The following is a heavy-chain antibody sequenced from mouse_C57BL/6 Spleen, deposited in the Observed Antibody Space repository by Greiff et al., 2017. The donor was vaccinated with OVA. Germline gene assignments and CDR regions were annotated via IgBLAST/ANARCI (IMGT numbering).Heavy chain of an antibody. CDR1: GYTFTSYW. Sequence: QVQLQQPGAELVKPGASVKVSCKASGYTFTSYWMHWVKQRPGKGLEWIGQIYPGDGDTNYNGKFKGKATLTADKSSSTAYMQLSSLTSEDSAVYFCARLYYGSSYYAMDYWGQGTSVTVSS. D-gene: IGHD1-1*01. J-gene: IGHJ4*01. V-gene: IGHV1-80*01. CDR2: IYPGDGDT. CDR3: ARLYYGSSYYAMDY.